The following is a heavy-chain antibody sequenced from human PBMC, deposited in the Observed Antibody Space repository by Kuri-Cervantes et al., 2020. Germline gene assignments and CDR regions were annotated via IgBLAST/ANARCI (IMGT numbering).Heavy chain of an antibody. Sequence: ASVKVSCKASGYMFTSYGISRVRQAPGQGLEWMGWISAYNGNTSYAQTFQGRVTMTTETSTTTAYMDLRSLRSDDTAVYYCARDDYGDPPLFDYWGQGTLVTVSS. CDR1: GYMFTSYG. J-gene: IGHJ4*02. CDR2: ISAYNGNT. V-gene: IGHV1-18*01. D-gene: IGHD4-17*01. CDR3: ARDDYGDPPLFDY.